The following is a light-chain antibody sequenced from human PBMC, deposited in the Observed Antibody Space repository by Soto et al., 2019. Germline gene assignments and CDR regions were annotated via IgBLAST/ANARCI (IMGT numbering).Light chain of an antibody. CDR3: LQDYTYPYT. CDR2: SAS. CDR1: QDIGSD. Sequence: AIQMTQSPSSLSTSVGDRVTITCRASQDIGSDVGWYQQKPGKAPQLLIYSASRLQSGVPSRFSGSGSGTDFTLTINSLQPEDFATYYCLQDYTYPYTFGRGTKLEIK. V-gene: IGKV1-6*01. J-gene: IGKJ2*01.